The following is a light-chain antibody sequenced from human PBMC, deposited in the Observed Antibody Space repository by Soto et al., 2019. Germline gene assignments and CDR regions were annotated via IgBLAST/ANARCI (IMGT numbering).Light chain of an antibody. CDR2: DRS. CDR3: QQRSTWPSLT. J-gene: IGKJ4*01. CDR1: QDVGHY. V-gene: IGKV3-11*01. Sequence: EIVLTQSPATLSASPGESAALSCRASQDVGHYVAWYRQIPGQAPRLLIYDRSNRAAGIPDRFRGSGSGTDFTLTISSLEPEDFAVYYCQQRSTWPSLTFGGGTKVEIK.